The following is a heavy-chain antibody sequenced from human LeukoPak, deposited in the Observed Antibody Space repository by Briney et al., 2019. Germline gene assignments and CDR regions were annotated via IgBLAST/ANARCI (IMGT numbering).Heavy chain of an antibody. D-gene: IGHD3-16*01. CDR3: ARVLRLGELAVGY. V-gene: IGHV1-8*02. Sequence: ASVKVSCKASGGTFSSYAISWVRQATGQGLEWMGWMNPNSGNTGYAQKFQGRVTMTRNTSISTAYMELSSLRSEDTAVYYCARVLRLGELAVGYWGQGTLVTVSS. J-gene: IGHJ4*02. CDR2: MNPNSGNT. CDR1: GGTFSSYA.